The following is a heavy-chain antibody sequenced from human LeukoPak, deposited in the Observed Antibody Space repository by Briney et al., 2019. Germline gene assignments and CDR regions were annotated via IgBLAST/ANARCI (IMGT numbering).Heavy chain of an antibody. CDR1: GFTFSAFA. V-gene: IGHV3-30*18. J-gene: IGHJ4*02. D-gene: IGHD1-26*01. CDR3: AKALGSYPESRYADY. CDR2: ISDDANAK. Sequence: GGSLRLSCAASGFTFSAFAMTWVRQAPGKGLEWVAVISDDANAKYYGDSVKGRFTVSRDDSYNTMYLQMNSLRDEDTAVYYCAKALGSYPESRYADYWGQGALVTVSS.